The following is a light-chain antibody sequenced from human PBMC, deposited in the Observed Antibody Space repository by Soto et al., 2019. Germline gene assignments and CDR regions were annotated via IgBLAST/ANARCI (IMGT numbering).Light chain of an antibody. Sequence: DIQLTQSPSTLSASVGDRVTITCRASQSISSWLAWYQQRPGKAPQLLIYDASNLESGVPSRFSGSGSGTQFTLTISSLQPNDVATYYCQNYNSFREFTFGPGTKVDIK. V-gene: IGKV1-5*01. J-gene: IGKJ3*01. CDR2: DAS. CDR3: QNYNSFREFT. CDR1: QSISSW.